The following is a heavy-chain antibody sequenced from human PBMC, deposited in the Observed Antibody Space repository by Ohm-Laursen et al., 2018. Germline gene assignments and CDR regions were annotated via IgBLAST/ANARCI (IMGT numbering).Heavy chain of an antibody. D-gene: IGHD2-2*01. V-gene: IGHV4-59*01. CDR2: IYYSGST. J-gene: IGHJ3*02. CDR1: GGSISNYY. Sequence: GTLSLTCTVSGGSISNYYWSWIRQPPGKGLEWIGYIYYSGSTNYNPSLKSRVTISVDTSKNQFSLKLSSATAADTAVYYCARTYAYEDAFDIWGQGTMVTVSS. CDR3: ARTYAYEDAFDI.